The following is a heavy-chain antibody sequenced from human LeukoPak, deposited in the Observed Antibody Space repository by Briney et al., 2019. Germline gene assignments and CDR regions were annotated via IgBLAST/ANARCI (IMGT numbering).Heavy chain of an antibody. CDR2: IYYSGST. D-gene: IGHD2/OR15-2a*01. J-gene: IGHJ4*02. CDR1: GGSISSYY. V-gene: IGHV4-59*01. CDR3: ARDLGSSFDY. Sequence: SETLSLTCTVSGGSISSYYWSWIRQPPGKGLEWIGYIYYSGSTNYNPSLKSRVTISVGTPKNQFSLKLSSVTAADTAVYYCARDLGSSFDYWGQGTLVTVSS.